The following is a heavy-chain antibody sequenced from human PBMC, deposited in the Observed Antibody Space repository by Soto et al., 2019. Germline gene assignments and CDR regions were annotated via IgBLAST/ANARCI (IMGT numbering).Heavy chain of an antibody. Sequence: SETLSLTCTVSGGSISSFYWSWIRQPPGKGLEWIGYIYYSGSTNYNPSLKSRVTISVDTSKNQFSLKLSSVTAADTAVYYCARSMTTVTTSWFDPWGQGTLVTVSS. CDR3: ARSMTTVTTSWFDP. J-gene: IGHJ5*02. D-gene: IGHD4-17*01. V-gene: IGHV4-59*08. CDR1: GGSISSFY. CDR2: IYYSGST.